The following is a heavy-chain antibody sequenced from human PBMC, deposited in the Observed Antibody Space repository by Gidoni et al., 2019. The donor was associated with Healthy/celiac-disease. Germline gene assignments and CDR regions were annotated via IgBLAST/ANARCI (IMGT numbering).Heavy chain of an antibody. Sequence: QVQLQQWGAGLLKPSETLSLTRAVSGGSFSGYYWSWIRQPPGKGLEWIGEINHSGSTNYNPSLKSRVTISVDTSKNQFSLKLSSVTAADTAVYYCARGRAYSGSYFPLDYWGQGTLVTVSS. V-gene: IGHV4-34*01. CDR2: INHSGST. D-gene: IGHD1-26*01. CDR1: GGSFSGYY. CDR3: ARGRAYSGSYFPLDY. J-gene: IGHJ4*02.